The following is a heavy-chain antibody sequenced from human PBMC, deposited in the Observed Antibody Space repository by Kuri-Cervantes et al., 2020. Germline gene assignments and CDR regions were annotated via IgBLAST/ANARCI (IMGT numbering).Heavy chain of an antibody. J-gene: IGHJ4*02. D-gene: IGHD6-13*01. CDR2: ISSSSSYI. Sequence: GGSLRLSCAASGFTFSSYSMNWVRQAPGKGLEWVSSISSSSSYIYYADSVKGRFTISRDNAKNSLYLQMNSLRAEDTAVYYCARDPNSSSWTTYFDYWGQGTLVTVSS. CDR1: GFTFSSYS. CDR3: ARDPNSSSWTTYFDY. V-gene: IGHV3-21*01.